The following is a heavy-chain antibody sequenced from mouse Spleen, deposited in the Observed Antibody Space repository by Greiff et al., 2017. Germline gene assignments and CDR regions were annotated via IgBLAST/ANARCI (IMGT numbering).Heavy chain of an antibody. J-gene: IGHJ2*01. CDR1: GYTFTSYW. CDR3: ARVSYYDYDGNYFDY. CDR2: IYPSDSET. D-gene: IGHD2-4*01. Sequence: VQLQQPGAELVRPGSSVKLSCKASGYTFTSYWMDWVKQRPGQGLEWIGNIYPSDSETHYNQKFKDKATLTVDKSSSTAYMQLSSLTSEDSAVYYCARVSYYDYDGNYFDYWGQGTTLTVSS. V-gene: IGHV1-61*01.